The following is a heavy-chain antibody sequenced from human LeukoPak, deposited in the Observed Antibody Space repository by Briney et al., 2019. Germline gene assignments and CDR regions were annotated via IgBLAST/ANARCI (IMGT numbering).Heavy chain of an antibody. D-gene: IGHD6-19*01. Sequence: GGSLRLSCSASGFTFRSYSMNWVRQAPGKGLEWVSYISSGSSTIYYADSVKGRFTISRDNAKNSLYLQMNSLRAEDTAVYYCARDPDSSGGPYYSDYWGQGTLVTVSS. V-gene: IGHV3-48*01. CDR1: GFTFRSYS. CDR3: ARDPDSSGGPYYSDY. J-gene: IGHJ4*02. CDR2: ISSGSSTI.